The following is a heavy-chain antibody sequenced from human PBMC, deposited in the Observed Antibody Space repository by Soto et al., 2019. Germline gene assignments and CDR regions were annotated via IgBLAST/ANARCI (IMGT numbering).Heavy chain of an antibody. V-gene: IGHV3-15*07. D-gene: IGHD2-15*01. J-gene: IGHJ6*02. CDR1: GLTISTAL. CDR2: IKTNTEGGTT. Sequence: EVQLVESGGGFIYPGGSLRLSCAASGLTISTALMNWVRQAPGKGMEWVGRIKTNTEGGTTDYAAAVKGRFTVSRDDSKNTLYLQMNSLKTEDTAVYYCTTGSVEGVWGQGTTVTVSS. CDR3: TTGSVEGV.